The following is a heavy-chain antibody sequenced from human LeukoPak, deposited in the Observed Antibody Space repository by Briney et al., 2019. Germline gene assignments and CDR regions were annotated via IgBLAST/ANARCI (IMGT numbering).Heavy chain of an antibody. J-gene: IGHJ5*02. CDR2: ISDGGRAT. D-gene: IGHD3-10*02. CDR1: GYRFSPYW. Sequence: PGGSLRLSCAASGYRFSPYWMSWVRQTPGKGLEWVASISDGGRATYYGDSVRGRFTISRDDARNSLFLQMNGLRADDTAVYYCTRESYVPDSWGQGTLVTVSS. V-gene: IGHV3-7*03. CDR3: TRESYVPDS.